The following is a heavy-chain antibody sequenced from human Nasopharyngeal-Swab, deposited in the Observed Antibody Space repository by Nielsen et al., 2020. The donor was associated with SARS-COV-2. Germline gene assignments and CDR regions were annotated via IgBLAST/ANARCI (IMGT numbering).Heavy chain of an antibody. CDR1: GFIFSSYA. J-gene: IGHJ6*02. V-gene: IGHV3-23*01. CDR3: AKDRDSGDDSGEYYHYYGMDV. CDR2: ISGGDDST. D-gene: IGHD5-12*01. Sequence: GGSLRLSCAASGFIFSSYAMNWVRQAPGWGLEWVSAISGGDDSTKYADSVKGRFTISRDNSTNTLDLQMNSLRAEDTAIYYCAKDRDSGDDSGEYYHYYGMDVWGQGTTVTVSS.